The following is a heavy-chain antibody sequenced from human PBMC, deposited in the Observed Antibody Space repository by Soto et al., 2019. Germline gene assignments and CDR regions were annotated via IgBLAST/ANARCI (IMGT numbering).Heavy chain of an antibody. J-gene: IGHJ4*02. CDR3: ARDKDLQPTVWGF. CDR2: VYYSGAT. D-gene: IGHD3-16*01. CDR1: GDSMATGGHY. Sequence: SETLSLTCTVSGDSMATGGHYYNWIRQVPGKGLEWIGYVYYSGATHYTPSLRARATISRDTSKNQFSLRLISVTAADTALYYCARDKDLQPTVWGFWRQGIQVTVSS. V-gene: IGHV4-31*03.